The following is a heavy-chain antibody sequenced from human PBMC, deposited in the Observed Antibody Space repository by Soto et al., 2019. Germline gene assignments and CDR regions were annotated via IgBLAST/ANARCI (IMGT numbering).Heavy chain of an antibody. CDR2: ISAYNGNT. D-gene: IGHD3-3*01. Sequence: ASVKVSCKASGYTFTCYGMSWVRQAPGQGLEWMGWISAYNGNTNYAQKLQGRVTMTTDTSTSTAYMELRSLRSDDTDVYYCARDKDFWSSSNGSVWGQGTTVTVSS. J-gene: IGHJ6*02. CDR3: ARDKDFWSSSNGSV. CDR1: GYTFTCYG. V-gene: IGHV1-18*01.